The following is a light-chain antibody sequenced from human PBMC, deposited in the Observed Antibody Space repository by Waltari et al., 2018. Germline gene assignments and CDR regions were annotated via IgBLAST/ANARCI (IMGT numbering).Light chain of an antibody. J-gene: IGKJ4*01. V-gene: IGKV3-20*01. CDR3: QQYGSSPVT. CDR2: GAA. Sequence: EIVLTQSPGTLSLSPGERATLSCRASQTISSSYLAWYQQKPGQAPRLLTYGAASRATYIPDRFRGSGSGTDFTLTISRLEPEDFAVYSCQQYGSSPVTFGGGTNVEIK. CDR1: QTISSSY.